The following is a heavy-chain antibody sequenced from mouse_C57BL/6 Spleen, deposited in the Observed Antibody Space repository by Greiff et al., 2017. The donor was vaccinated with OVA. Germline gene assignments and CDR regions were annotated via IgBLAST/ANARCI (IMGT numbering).Heavy chain of an antibody. Sequence: QVQLQQPGAELVRPGSSVKLSCKASGYTFTSYWMDWVKQRPGQGLEWIGNIYPSDSETHYNQKFKDKATLTVDKSSSTAYMQLSSLTSEDSAVYYCARDYSNYGWFAYWGQGTLVTVSA. CDR1: GYTFTSYW. CDR3: ARDYSNYGWFAY. CDR2: IYPSDSET. D-gene: IGHD2-5*01. J-gene: IGHJ3*01. V-gene: IGHV1-61*01.